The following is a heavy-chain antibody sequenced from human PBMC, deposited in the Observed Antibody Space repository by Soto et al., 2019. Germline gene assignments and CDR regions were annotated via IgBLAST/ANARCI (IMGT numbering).Heavy chain of an antibody. J-gene: IGHJ4*02. CDR2: IYYSGST. V-gene: IGHV4-59*01. D-gene: IGHD3-3*01. Sequence: SETLSLTCTVSGGSISSYYWSWIRQPPGKGLEWIGYIYYSGSTNYNPSLKSRVTISVDTSKNQFSLKLSSVTAADTAVYYCARGSYDVWSGSLDYYFDDCGQGTMVTVSS. CDR3: ARGSYDVWSGSLDYYFDD. CDR1: GGSISSYY.